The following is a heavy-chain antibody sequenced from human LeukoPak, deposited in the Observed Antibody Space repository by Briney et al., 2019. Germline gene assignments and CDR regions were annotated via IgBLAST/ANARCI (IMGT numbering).Heavy chain of an antibody. V-gene: IGHV4-38-2*02. CDR3: ARRGTSEASNHYYYYYYMDV. D-gene: IGHD1-1*01. J-gene: IGHJ6*03. CDR2: IYHSGST. Sequence: SETLSLTCTVSGYSISSGYYWGWIRQPPGKGLEWIGSIYHSGSTYYNPSLKSRVTISVDTSKNQFSLKLSSVTAADTAVYYCARRGTSEASNHYYYYYYMDVWGKGTTVTVSS. CDR1: GYSISSGYY.